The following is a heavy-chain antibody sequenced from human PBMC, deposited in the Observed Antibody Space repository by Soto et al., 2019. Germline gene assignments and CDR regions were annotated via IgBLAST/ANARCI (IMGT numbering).Heavy chain of an antibody. CDR3: AKGGRQWLVTSDFNY. J-gene: IGHJ4*02. D-gene: IGHD6-19*01. Sequence: QPAGATKLARAASRDTVCDYAMHGVRQAPGKGLEWVAVVSHDGRNTHYADSVKGRFTISRDSSKNTVSLEMTSLRAEDTAVYYCAKGGRQWLVTSDFNYWVQGALVTVSS. CDR2: VSHDGRNT. CDR1: RDTVCDYA. V-gene: IGHV3-30*18.